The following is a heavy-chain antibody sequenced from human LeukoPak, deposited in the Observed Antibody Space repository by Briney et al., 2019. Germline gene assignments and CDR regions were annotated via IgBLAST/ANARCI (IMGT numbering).Heavy chain of an antibody. CDR3: AREGRHGSGSYLY. V-gene: IGHV4-34*01. Sequence: SETLSLTCAVYGGSFSGYYWSWIRQPPGKGLEWIGEINHSGSTNYNPSLKSRVTISVDTSKNQSSLKLSSVTAADTAVYYCAREGRHGSGSYLYWGQGTLVTVSS. CDR1: GGSFSGYY. CDR2: INHSGST. J-gene: IGHJ4*02. D-gene: IGHD3-10*01.